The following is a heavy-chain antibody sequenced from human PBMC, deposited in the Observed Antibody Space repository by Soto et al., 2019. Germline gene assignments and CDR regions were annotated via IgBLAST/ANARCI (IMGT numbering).Heavy chain of an antibody. J-gene: IGHJ5*02. V-gene: IGHV4-59*02. CDR2: MYFGGSF. CDR3: ARSYYDSTGLAVDP. CDR1: GASVSSGY. D-gene: IGHD3-22*01. Sequence: QMQLQASGPGLVKPSETLSLTCNVSGASVSSGYWSWIRQPPGKGLEWIGFMYFGGSFNYNPSLTSRATISVETSKYQFSMKLTSVTASDTAVYYCARSYYDSTGLAVDPWGQGTLVTVSS.